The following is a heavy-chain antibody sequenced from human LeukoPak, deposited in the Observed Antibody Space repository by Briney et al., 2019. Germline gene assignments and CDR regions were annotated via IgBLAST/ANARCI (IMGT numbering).Heavy chain of an antibody. Sequence: ASVKVSCKASGGTFSSYAISWVRQAAGQGLEWMGGIIPIFGTANYAQKFQGRVTITADESTSTAYMELSSLRSEDTAVYYCARVSDTAMVYYYYGMDVWGQGTTVTVSS. D-gene: IGHD5-18*01. CDR2: IIPIFGTA. CDR3: ARVSDTAMVYYYYGMDV. V-gene: IGHV1-69*13. J-gene: IGHJ6*02. CDR1: GGTFSSYA.